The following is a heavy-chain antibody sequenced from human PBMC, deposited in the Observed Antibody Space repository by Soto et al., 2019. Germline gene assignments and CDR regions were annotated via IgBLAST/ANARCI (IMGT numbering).Heavy chain of an antibody. CDR3: AKEEYRGSSFDH. J-gene: IGHJ4*02. CDR2: ISHDGNNR. CDR1: GFTFSRYG. D-gene: IGHD1-26*01. Sequence: QVQLVGSGGGVVQPGRSLRLSCAASGFTFSRYGMHWVRQAPGKGLEWVARISHDGNNRFYADSVKGRFTISRDNSKDTLYLQVNSLRPEDTAVFYCAKEEYRGSSFDHWGQGALVTVSS. V-gene: IGHV3-30*18.